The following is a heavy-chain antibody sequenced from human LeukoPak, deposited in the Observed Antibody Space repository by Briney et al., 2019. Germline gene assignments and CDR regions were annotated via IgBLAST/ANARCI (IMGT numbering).Heavy chain of an antibody. D-gene: IGHD3-22*01. Sequence: SETLTLTCSVSGGSFRGYDCSWLRQPPGKGLEWIGEINHSGSTNYNPSLKSRVTISVDTSKNQFSLKLSSVTAADTAVYYCARGLLITMIVVVRRGYYFDYWGQGTLVTVSS. J-gene: IGHJ4*02. CDR3: ARGLLITMIVVVRRGYYFDY. CDR2: INHSGST. V-gene: IGHV4-34*01. CDR1: GGSFRGYD.